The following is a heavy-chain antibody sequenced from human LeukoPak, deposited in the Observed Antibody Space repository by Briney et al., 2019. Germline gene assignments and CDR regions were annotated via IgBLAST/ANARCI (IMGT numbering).Heavy chain of an antibody. V-gene: IGHV4-34*01. J-gene: IGHJ3*02. CDR2: ITHIVST. Sequence: SETLSLTCAVYGGSFSGYNWSWIRQPPGKGLEWIGEITHIVSTNYNPSLKSRVTISVDTSKNQFSLKMSSVTAADTAMYYCARRRLFLAHAFDIWGQGTMVTVSS. D-gene: IGHD2-21*01. CDR3: ARRRLFLAHAFDI. CDR1: GGSFSGYN.